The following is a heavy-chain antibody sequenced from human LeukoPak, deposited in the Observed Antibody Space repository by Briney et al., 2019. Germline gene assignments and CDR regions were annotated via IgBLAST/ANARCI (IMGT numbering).Heavy chain of an antibody. V-gene: IGHV4-34*01. Sequence: SETLSLTCAVYGGSFSGYYWSWIRQPPGKGLEWIGEVNHSGSTNYNPSLKSRVTISVDTSKNQFSLKLSSVTAADTAVYYCARVAGIAAAGSAFDIWGQGTMVTVSS. J-gene: IGHJ3*02. D-gene: IGHD6-13*01. CDR3: ARVAGIAAAGSAFDI. CDR2: VNHSGST. CDR1: GGSFSGYY.